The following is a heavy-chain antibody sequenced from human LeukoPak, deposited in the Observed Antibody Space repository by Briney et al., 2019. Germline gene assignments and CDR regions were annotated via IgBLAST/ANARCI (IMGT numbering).Heavy chain of an antibody. D-gene: IGHD4-17*01. CDR1: GGSLSSGGYY. Sequence: SETLSLTCTVSGGSLSSGGYYWSWLRQHPGTGLEWLGYIYYSGSTYYNPSLKSRVTISVDTSKNQFSLKLSSVTAADTAVYYCARDSGLTTVTSFQFDYWGQGTLVTVSS. CDR2: IYYSGST. J-gene: IGHJ4*02. CDR3: ARDSGLTTVTSFQFDY. V-gene: IGHV4-31*03.